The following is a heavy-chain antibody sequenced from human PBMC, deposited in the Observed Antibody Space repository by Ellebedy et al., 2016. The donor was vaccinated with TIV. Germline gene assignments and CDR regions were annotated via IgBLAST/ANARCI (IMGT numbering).Heavy chain of an antibody. V-gene: IGHV3-30*03. D-gene: IGHD4-17*01. J-gene: IGHJ3*02. CDR2: ISYDGSNT. CDR1: GFTFSSYG. Sequence: PGGSLRLSCAASGFTFSSYGMHWVRQAPGKGLEWVAVISYDGSNTYYGDSVKGRFTISRDNSKNTVYLQMNSLRAEDTAMYYCARGKHSVTVSDVFDIWGQGTMVTVSS. CDR3: ARGKHSVTVSDVFDI.